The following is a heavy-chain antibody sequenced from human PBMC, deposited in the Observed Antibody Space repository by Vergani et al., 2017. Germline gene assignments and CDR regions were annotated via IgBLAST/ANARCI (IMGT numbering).Heavy chain of an antibody. CDR3: AREVITMVRGVMYYYGMDV. D-gene: IGHD3-10*01. V-gene: IGHV1-2*02. J-gene: IGHJ6*02. Sequence: QLQLVQSGAEVKKPGPSVKVSCKASGYTFTGYYMHWVRQPPGQGLGWMGWINPNSGGTNYAQKFQGRVTMTGDTSISTAYMELSRLRSDDTAVYYCAREVITMVRGVMYYYGMDVWGQGSTVTVSS. CDR2: INPNSGGT. CDR1: GYTFTGYY.